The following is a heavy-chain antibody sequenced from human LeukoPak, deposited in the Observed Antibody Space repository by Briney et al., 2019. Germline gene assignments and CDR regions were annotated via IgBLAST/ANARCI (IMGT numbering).Heavy chain of an antibody. CDR3: ATEGPPTKMAWSSSSSNYYYYMDV. D-gene: IGHD6-6*01. Sequence: GGSLRLSCAASGFTFSSYWMSWVRQAPGKGLEWVANIKQDGSEKYYVDSVKGRFTISRDNAKNSLYLQMNSLRTEDTAVYYCATEGPPTKMAWSSSSSNYYYYMDVWGKGTTVTVSS. CDR2: IKQDGSEK. J-gene: IGHJ6*03. V-gene: IGHV3-7*01. CDR1: GFTFSSYW.